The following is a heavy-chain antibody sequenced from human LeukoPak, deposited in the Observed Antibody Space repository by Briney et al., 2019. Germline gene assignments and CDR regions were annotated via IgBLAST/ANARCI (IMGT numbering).Heavy chain of an antibody. CDR2: IRYDGSNK. Sequence: GGSLRLSCAASGLTFSSYGMHWVRQAPGKGLEWVAFIRYDGSNKYYADSVKGRFTISRDNSKNTLYLQMNSLRAEDTAVYYCAKTAKGDYYYYYMDVWGKGTTVTISS. V-gene: IGHV3-30*02. CDR1: GLTFSSYG. J-gene: IGHJ6*03. CDR3: AKTAKGDYYYYYMDV.